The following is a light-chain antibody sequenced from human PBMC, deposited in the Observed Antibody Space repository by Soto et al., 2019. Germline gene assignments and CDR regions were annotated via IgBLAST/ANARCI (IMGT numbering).Light chain of an antibody. CDR1: QSVSSSY. V-gene: IGKV3-20*01. CDR2: GAS. Sequence: EIVLTQSPGAPSLYPGERATLSCRASQSVSSSYLAWYQQKPGQAPRLLIYGASSRATGIPDRFSGSGSGTDFTLTISRLEPEDFAVYYCQQHGSSPWTFGQGTKVDIK. J-gene: IGKJ1*01. CDR3: QQHGSSPWT.